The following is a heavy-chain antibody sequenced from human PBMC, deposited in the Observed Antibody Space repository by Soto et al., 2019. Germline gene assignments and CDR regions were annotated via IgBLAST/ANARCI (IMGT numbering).Heavy chain of an antibody. Sequence: QLVESGGRLVQPGASLRLSCAASDYTFSTYSMNWVRQAPGKGLEWVAYISYDSETTSYADSVKGRFTISRDDAKNSLYLQMNSLRDEDSAVYYCARLYYDYVWGQGTTVTVSS. V-gene: IGHV3-48*02. J-gene: IGHJ6*02. CDR1: DYTFSTYS. CDR2: ISYDSETT. D-gene: IGHD3-3*01. CDR3: ARLYYDYV.